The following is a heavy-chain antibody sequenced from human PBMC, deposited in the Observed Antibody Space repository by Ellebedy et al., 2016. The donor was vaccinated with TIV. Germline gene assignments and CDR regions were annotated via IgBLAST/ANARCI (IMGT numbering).Heavy chain of an antibody. D-gene: IGHD4-17*01. V-gene: IGHV3-7*01. CDR2: IYQDGSDQ. CDR1: GFSFRSYW. J-gene: IGHJ5*02. CDR3: ARRGSYGDYAVQINSWFDT. Sequence: PGGSLRLSCAASGFSFRSYWMSWVRQAPGKGLEWVANIYQDGSDQYYVDSVKGRFTISRDNANKSLFLQMNNLRVEDTDVYYCARRGSYGDYAVQINSWFDTWGRGTLVTVSS.